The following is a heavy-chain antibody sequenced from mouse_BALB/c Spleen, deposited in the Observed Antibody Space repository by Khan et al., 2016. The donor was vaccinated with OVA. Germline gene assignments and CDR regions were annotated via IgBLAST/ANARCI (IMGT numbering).Heavy chain of an antibody. V-gene: IGHV9-1*02. Sequence: QIQLVQSGPELKKPGETVKISCKASGYTFTNYGMNWVKQAPGKGLKWMGWINTYTGEPTYVDDFKGRFAFSLETSASTAYLQINNLRNEDMATXFSARFRDYYTSSSYYFDSWGQGTTLTVSS. CDR1: GYTFTNYG. D-gene: IGHD1-1*01. CDR2: INTYTGEP. CDR3: ARFRDYYTSSSYYFDS. J-gene: IGHJ2*01.